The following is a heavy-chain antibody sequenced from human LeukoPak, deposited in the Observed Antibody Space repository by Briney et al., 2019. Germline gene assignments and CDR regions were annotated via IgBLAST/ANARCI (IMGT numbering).Heavy chain of an antibody. CDR2: ISYDGSNK. V-gene: IGHV3-30*04. CDR3: ARDPIYSSGWYQHYYFDY. Sequence: GGSLRLSCAASGFTFSSYEMNWVRQAPGKGLEWVAVISYDGSNKYYADSVKGRFTISRDNSKNTLYLQMNSLRAEDTAVYYCARDPIYSSGWYQHYYFDYWGQGTLVTVSS. J-gene: IGHJ4*02. CDR1: GFTFSSYE. D-gene: IGHD6-19*01.